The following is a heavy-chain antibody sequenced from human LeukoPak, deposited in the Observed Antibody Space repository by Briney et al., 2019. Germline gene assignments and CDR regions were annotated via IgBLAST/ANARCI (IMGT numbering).Heavy chain of an antibody. D-gene: IGHD1-26*01. CDR1: GYTFTNYY. V-gene: IGHV1-2*02. CDR2: INPKSGDT. J-gene: IGHJ6*02. CDR3: ARDLVKEKPSGGFYYYGMDV. Sequence: ASVKVSCEASGYTFTNYYMHWVRQAPGQGLEWMGWINPKSGDTSYAQRFQDRVTMTRDTSISTAYMELSRLRSDDTAVYYCARDLVKEKPSGGFYYYGMDVWGQGTTVTVSS.